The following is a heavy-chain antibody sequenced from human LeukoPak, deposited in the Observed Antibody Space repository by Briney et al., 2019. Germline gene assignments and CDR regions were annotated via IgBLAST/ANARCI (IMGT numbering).Heavy chain of an antibody. V-gene: IGHV3-74*01. Sequence: GGSLRLSCAASGFTFSSYWMHWVRQAPGKGLVWVSRINSDGSSTSYADSVKGRFTISRDNAKNTLYLQMNSLRAEDTAVYYCARYYGDYVYGMDVWGQGTTVTVSS. D-gene: IGHD4-17*01. CDR1: GFTFSSYW. CDR2: INSDGSST. CDR3: ARYYGDYVYGMDV. J-gene: IGHJ6*02.